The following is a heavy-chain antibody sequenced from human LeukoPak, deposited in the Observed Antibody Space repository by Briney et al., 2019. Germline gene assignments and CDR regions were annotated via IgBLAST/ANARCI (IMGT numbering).Heavy chain of an antibody. CDR2: INGDGSTT. J-gene: IGHJ1*01. V-gene: IGHV3-74*01. D-gene: IGHD3-22*01. CDR1: GFTFSRYW. CDR3: ATGNYYDSRGYYTFGH. Sequence: QPGGSLRLSCAASGFTFSRYWMHWVRQAPGKGLVWVSRINGDGSTTSYADSVKGGFTISRDNAKNTLYLQVNSLRAEDTAVYYCATGNYYDSRGYYTFGHWGQGTLVTVSS.